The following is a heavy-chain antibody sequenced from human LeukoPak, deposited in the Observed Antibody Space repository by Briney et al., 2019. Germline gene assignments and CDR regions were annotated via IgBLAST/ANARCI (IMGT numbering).Heavy chain of an antibody. D-gene: IGHD6-6*01. CDR3: ARWDDSSSCPDY. Sequence: PGGSLRHSCAASGFTFSSFAMTWVRQAPGKGLEWVSSITGTGGTTWYADSMKGRFTISRDNSKNTLYLQMNSLRAEDMAIYYCARWDDSSSCPDYWGRGTLVTVSS. CDR2: ITGTGGTT. V-gene: IGHV3-23*01. CDR1: GFTFSSFA. J-gene: IGHJ4*02.